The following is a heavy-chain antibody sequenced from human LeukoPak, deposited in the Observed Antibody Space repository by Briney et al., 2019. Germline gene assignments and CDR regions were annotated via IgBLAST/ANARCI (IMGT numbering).Heavy chain of an antibody. Sequence: GGSLRLSCAASRFTVNSNYMNWVRQAPGKGLEWVSVIYSGGSTYYADSVKGRFTISRDNSKNTLYLQMNSLRAEDTAVYYCARDGAAAHGTPYYFDYWGQGTLVTVSS. CDR2: IYSGGST. V-gene: IGHV3-66*01. CDR3: ARDGAAAHGTPYYFDY. J-gene: IGHJ4*02. CDR1: RFTVNSNY. D-gene: IGHD6-13*01.